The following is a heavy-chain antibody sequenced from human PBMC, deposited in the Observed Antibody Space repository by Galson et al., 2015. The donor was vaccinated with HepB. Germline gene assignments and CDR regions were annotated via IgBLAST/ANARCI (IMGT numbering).Heavy chain of an antibody. D-gene: IGHD3-9*01. CDR1: GYSFTSYW. CDR2: IDPSDSYT. Sequence: QSGAEVKKPGESLRISRKGSGYSFTSYWISWVRQMPGKGLEWMGRIDPSDSYTNYSPSFQGHVTISADKSISTAYLQWSSLKASDTAMYYCARHYPPPVLRYFDWFSNWFDPWGQGTLVTVSS. J-gene: IGHJ5*02. V-gene: IGHV5-10-1*01. CDR3: ARHYPPPVLRYFDWFSNWFDP.